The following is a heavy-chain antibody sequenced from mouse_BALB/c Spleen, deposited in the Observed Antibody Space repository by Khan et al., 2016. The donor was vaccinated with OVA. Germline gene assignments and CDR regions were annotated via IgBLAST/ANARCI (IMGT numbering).Heavy chain of an antibody. J-gene: IGHJ3*01. V-gene: IGHV1-77*01. CDR1: GYIFTDYV. D-gene: IGHD1-1*01. CDR3: ASSYASWFAY. CDR2: IYPGTNTT. Sequence: VQLQESGPELVKPGASVKMSCKASGYIFTDYVINWVKQRTGQGLEWIGEIYPGTNTTYYNEKFKGKATLTADKSSNTAYMQLSSLTSEASAVYFCASSYASWFAYWGQGTLVTVSA.